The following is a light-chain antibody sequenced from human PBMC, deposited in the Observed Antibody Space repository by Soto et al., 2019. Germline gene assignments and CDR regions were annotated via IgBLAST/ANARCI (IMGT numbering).Light chain of an antibody. CDR1: TSDVGGYNY. J-gene: IGLJ2*01. CDR2: DVT. V-gene: IGLV2-14*03. CDR3: SSYTSSTTPVV. Sequence: QSALTQPASVSGSPGQSITISCTGTTSDVGGYNYVSWYQQHPGKAPKLMIYDVTNRLSGVSNRFSGSKSGNTASLTISGLQAEDEADYYCSSYTSSTTPVVFAGGTKLTVL.